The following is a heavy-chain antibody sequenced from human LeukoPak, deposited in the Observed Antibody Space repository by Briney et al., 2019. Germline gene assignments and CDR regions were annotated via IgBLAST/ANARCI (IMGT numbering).Heavy chain of an antibody. CDR1: GGSISSYY. Sequence: SETLSLTCTVSGGSISSYYWSWIRQPPGKGLEWIGEINHRGSTNYNPSLMSRVTMSVDTSKNQFSLKLSSVTAADTAVYYCAEIAAAGTLFDYWGQGTLVTVSS. CDR3: AEIAAAGTLFDY. D-gene: IGHD6-13*01. J-gene: IGHJ4*02. V-gene: IGHV4-34*01. CDR2: INHRGST.